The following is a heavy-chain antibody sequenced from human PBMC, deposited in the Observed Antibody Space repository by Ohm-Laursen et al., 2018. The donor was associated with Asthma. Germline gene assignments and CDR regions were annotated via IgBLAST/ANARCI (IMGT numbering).Heavy chain of an antibody. J-gene: IGHJ4*02. CDR2: IFPDGRQT. V-gene: IGHV3-74*01. CDR3: TRGGHYGSYFDY. Sequence: SLRLSCAAPGFTFSSYAMHWVRQAPGGGLDWVSHIFPDGRQTNYADSVKGRFTASRDNSKNTMYLQMNSLRAEDTAVYYCTRGGHYGSYFDYWGQGTLVTVSS. D-gene: IGHD4-17*01. CDR1: GFTFSSYA.